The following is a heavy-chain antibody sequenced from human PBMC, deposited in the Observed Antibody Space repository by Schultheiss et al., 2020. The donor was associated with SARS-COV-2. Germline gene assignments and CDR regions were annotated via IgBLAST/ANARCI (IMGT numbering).Heavy chain of an antibody. V-gene: IGHV3-23*01. CDR3: ARDQGIAAAGTYFDY. CDR1: GFTFSSYA. D-gene: IGHD6-13*01. CDR2: ISGSGGST. J-gene: IGHJ4*02. Sequence: GGSLRLSCAASGFTFSSYAMSWVRQAPGKGLEWVSAISGSGGSTYYADSVKGRFTISRDNSKNSLYLQMNSLRAEDTAVYYCARDQGIAAAGTYFDYWGQGTLVTVSS.